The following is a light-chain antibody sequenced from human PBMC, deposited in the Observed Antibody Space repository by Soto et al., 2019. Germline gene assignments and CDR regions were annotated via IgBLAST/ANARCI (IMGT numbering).Light chain of an antibody. J-gene: IGKJ1*01. Sequence: DIQMTQSHSSLSASVGDRVTITCRARQGISNFLAWSQHKPGAVPELLIRDASTLQSGVPSRFSGSGSGTDFTLTISSLQPEDVATYYCQKYNSDPWTFGPGTKVEIK. CDR2: DAS. CDR1: QGISNF. V-gene: IGKV1-27*01. CDR3: QKYNSDPWT.